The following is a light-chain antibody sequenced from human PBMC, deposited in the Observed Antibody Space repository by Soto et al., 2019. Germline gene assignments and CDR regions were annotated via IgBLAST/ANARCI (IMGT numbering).Light chain of an antibody. CDR1: QSVSNNY. Sequence: EIVLTQSPGTLSLSPGERATLSCRDSQSVSNNYLAWYHHNPGQSPRLLIYGASNRATGIPDRFSGSVDWKDFTLSISRLEPEDYAGYYCQQYGSSGTFGQGTRVEIK. CDR3: QQYGSSGT. J-gene: IGKJ1*01. V-gene: IGKV3-20*01. CDR2: GAS.